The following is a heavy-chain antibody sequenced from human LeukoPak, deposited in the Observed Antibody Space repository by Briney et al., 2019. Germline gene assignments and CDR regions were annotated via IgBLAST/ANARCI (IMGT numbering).Heavy chain of an antibody. CDR3: ARDGPTAYFGL. Sequence: SETLSLTCAVYGESFSGYYWSWIRQSPGKGLEWIGEIDHSGSTNCNPSLKSRVTISIDTSKNQFSLKLSSVTAADTAVYYCARDGPTAYFGLWGRGTLVTVSS. D-gene: IGHD4-17*01. CDR1: GESFSGYY. CDR2: IDHSGST. J-gene: IGHJ2*01. V-gene: IGHV4-34*01.